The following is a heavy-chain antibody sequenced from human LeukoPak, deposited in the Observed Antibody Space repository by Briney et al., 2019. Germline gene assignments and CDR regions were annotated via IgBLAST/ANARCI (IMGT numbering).Heavy chain of an antibody. CDR3: ARHQEAMVRGVLYYMDV. CDR1: GGSISSSSYY. J-gene: IGHJ6*03. V-gene: IGHV4-39*01. Sequence: SETLSLTCTVSGGSISSSSYYWGWIRQPPGKGLEWIGSIYYSGSTYYNPSLKSRVTISVDTSKNQFSLKLSSVTAADTAVYYCARHQEAMVRGVLYYMDVWGKGTTVTISS. CDR2: IYYSGST. D-gene: IGHD3-10*01.